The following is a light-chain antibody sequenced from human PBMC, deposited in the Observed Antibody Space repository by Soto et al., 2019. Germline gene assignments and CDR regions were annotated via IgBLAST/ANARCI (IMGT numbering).Light chain of an antibody. V-gene: IGKV3-11*01. CDR3: HRRSNWLT. CDR1: QSLGND. Sequence: EIVLTQSPATLSLSPGERATLSCRASQSLGNDLAWYQHKPGQAPRLLIYDASNRATAIPARFRGSGSGTELTLTIRSLEPEDFAVYYCHRRSNWLTFGGATKVEIK. J-gene: IGKJ4*01. CDR2: DAS.